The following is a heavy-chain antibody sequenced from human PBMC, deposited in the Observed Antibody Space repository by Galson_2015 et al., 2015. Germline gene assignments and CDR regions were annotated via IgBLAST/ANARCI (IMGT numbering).Heavy chain of an antibody. CDR1: GYSFTSYW. Sequence: QSGAEVKKPGESLKISCKGSGYSFTSYWIGWVRQMPGKGLEWMGIIYPGDSDTRYSPSFQGQVTISADKSISTAYLQWSSLKASDTAMYYCARRGYYYDSSGYSEHFDLWGRGTLVTVSS. CDR3: ARRGYYYDSSGYSEHFDL. CDR2: IYPGDSDT. V-gene: IGHV5-51*03. J-gene: IGHJ2*01. D-gene: IGHD3-22*01.